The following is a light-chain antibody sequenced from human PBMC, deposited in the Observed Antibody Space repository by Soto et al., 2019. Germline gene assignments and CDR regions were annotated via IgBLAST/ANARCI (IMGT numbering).Light chain of an antibody. V-gene: IGLV1-40*01. Sequence: QSVLTQPPSVSGAPGQRVTISCTGSSSNIGAGYNVHWYQQVPGTAPKLLIYGDSNRPSGVPDRFSGSKSGTPASLAITGLQAEDEADYYCQSYDSSLSGGLFGGGTKLTVL. CDR1: SSNIGAGYN. CDR2: GDS. CDR3: QSYDSSLSGGL. J-gene: IGLJ3*02.